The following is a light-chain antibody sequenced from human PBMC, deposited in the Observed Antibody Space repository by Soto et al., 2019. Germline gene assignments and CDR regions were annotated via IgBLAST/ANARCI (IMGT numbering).Light chain of an antibody. CDR2: RNN. Sequence: QSVLTQPPSASGTPGQRVTISCSGSSSNIGNNYVFWYQKFPGTAPKLLIYRNNQRPSGVPDRFSGSKSGTSASLAISGLRSEDEADYYCAAWGDSLIASYVFGTGTKVTVL. V-gene: IGLV1-47*01. J-gene: IGLJ1*01. CDR3: AAWGDSLIASYV. CDR1: SSNIGNNY.